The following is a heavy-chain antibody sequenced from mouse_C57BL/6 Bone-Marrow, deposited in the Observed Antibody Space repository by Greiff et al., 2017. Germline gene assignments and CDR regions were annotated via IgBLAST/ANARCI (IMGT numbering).Heavy chain of an antibody. Sequence: EVKLLESGGGLVQPGGSLKLSCAASGFTFSDYGMAWVRQAPRKGPEWVAFISNLAYSIYYADTVPGRFTISRENAKHTLYLEMSSLRSEDTAMEYCARRGYSTTVVATDWCFDVWGTGTTVTVSS. CDR3: ARRGYSTTVVATDWCFDV. V-gene: IGHV5-15*01. J-gene: IGHJ1*03. D-gene: IGHD1-1*01. CDR2: ISNLAYSI. CDR1: GFTFSDYG.